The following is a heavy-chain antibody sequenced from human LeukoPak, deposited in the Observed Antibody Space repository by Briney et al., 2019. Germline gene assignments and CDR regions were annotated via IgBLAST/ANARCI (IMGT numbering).Heavy chain of an antibody. CDR3: ARVGRGYSGYDSWFDP. CDR1: GYTFTIYY. Sequence: ASVKVSCKASGYTFTIYYMHWVRQAPGQGLEWMGIINPNDGSTNYAQKFQGRVTITADESTSTAYMELSSLRSEDTAVYYCARVGRGYSGYDSWFDPWGQGTLVTVSS. CDR2: INPNDGST. D-gene: IGHD5-12*01. V-gene: IGHV1-46*01. J-gene: IGHJ5*02.